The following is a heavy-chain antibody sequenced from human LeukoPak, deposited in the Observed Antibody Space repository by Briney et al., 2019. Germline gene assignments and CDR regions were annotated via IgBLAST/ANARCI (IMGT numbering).Heavy chain of an antibody. V-gene: IGHV5-10-1*01. D-gene: IGHD6-13*01. CDR2: IDPSDSYT. CDR3: ARHLGYSSSWPLGDY. Sequence: GESLRISCKGSGYSFTSYWISWVRQMPGKGLEWMGRIDPSDSYTNYSPSFQGHVTISADKSISTAYLQWSSLKASDTAMYYCARHLGYSSSWPLGDYWGQGTLVTVSS. J-gene: IGHJ4*02. CDR1: GYSFTSYW.